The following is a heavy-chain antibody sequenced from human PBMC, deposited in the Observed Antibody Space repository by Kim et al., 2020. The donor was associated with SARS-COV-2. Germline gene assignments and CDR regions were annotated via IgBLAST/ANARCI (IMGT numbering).Heavy chain of an antibody. D-gene: IGHD6-13*01. CDR1: GGSISSYY. CDR3: ARSGYSSRNYYYYMDV. CDR2: IYYSGST. V-gene: IGHV4-59*01. J-gene: IGHJ6*03. Sequence: SETLSLTCTVSGGSISSYYWSWIRQPPGKGLEWIGYIYYSGSTNYNPSLKSRVTISVDTSKNQFSLKLSSVTAADTAVYYCARSGYSSRNYYYYMDVWG.